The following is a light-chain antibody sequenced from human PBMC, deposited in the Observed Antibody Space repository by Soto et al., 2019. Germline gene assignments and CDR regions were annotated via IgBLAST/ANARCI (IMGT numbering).Light chain of an antibody. J-gene: IGKJ1*01. CDR1: QSVSSSY. CDR3: QQYGSSPLT. CDR2: GAS. Sequence: EIGLTQSPGTLSLSPGERATLSCRASQSVSSSYLAWYQQKPGQAPRLLIYGASSRATGIPDRFSGSGSGTDFTLTISRLESEDFAVYYCQQYGSSPLTFGQGTKVEIK. V-gene: IGKV3-20*01.